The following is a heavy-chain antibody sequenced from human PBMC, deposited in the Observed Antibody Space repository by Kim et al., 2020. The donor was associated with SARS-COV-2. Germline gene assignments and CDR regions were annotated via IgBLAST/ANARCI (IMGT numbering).Heavy chain of an antibody. D-gene: IGHD5-18*01. CDR1: GGSFSGYY. CDR3: ARNRRIVTAMVTKKGGYYYGMDV. Sequence: SETLSLTCAVYGGSFSGYYWSWIRQPPGKGLEWIGEINHSGSTNYNPSLKSRVTISVDTSKNQFSLKLSSVTAADTAVYYCARNRRIVTAMVTKKGGYYYGMDVWGQGTTVTVSS. V-gene: IGHV4-34*01. CDR2: INHSGST. J-gene: IGHJ6*02.